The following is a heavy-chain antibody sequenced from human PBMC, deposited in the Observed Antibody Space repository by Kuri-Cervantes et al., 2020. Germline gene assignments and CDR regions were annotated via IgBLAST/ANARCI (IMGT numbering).Heavy chain of an antibody. CDR3: AKLRIAVADTTDY. D-gene: IGHD6-19*01. CDR2: IKSKTGGGTT. J-gene: IGHJ4*02. Sequence: GGSLRLSCAASGFTFSNAWMSWVRQAPGKGLEWVGRIKSKTGGGTTDYAAPVKGRFTISRDDSKNTLYLQMNSLRAEDTAVYYCAKLRIAVADTTDYWGQGTLVTVSS. CDR1: GFTFSNAW. V-gene: IGHV3-15*01.